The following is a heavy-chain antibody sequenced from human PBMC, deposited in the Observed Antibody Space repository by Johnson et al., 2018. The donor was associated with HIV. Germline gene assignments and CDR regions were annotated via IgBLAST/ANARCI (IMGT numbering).Heavy chain of an antibody. Sequence: VQVLESGGGVVQPGGSLRLSCAASGITFSNYGMHWVRQAPGKGLEWVAFIRYYGSNKYYSDSVKGRFTISRDNSKNTLKLQMNSLRVEDTALYYCVKEGSESEQGIFEIWGQGTMVTVSS. J-gene: IGHJ3*02. V-gene: IGHV3-30*02. CDR2: IRYYGSNK. CDR1: GITFSNYG. CDR3: VKEGSESEQGIFEI. D-gene: IGHD1-26*01.